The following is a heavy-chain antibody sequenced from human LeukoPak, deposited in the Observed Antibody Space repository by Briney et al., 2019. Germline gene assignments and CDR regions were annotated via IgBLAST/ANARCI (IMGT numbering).Heavy chain of an antibody. V-gene: IGHV1-46*01. CDR2: INPSGGST. Sequence: ASVKVSCKASGYTFTSYNIQWVRQAPGQGLEWMGIINPSGGSTSYAQKFQGRVTMTRDTSTSTVYMELSSLRSEDTAVYYCARGLNDYGDYVIFYGMDVWGQGTTVTVSS. CDR3: ARGLNDYGDYVIFYGMDV. D-gene: IGHD4-17*01. CDR1: GYTFTSYN. J-gene: IGHJ6*02.